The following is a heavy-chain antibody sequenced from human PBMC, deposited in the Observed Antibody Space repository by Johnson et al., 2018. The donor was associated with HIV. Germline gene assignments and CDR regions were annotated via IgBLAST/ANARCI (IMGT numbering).Heavy chain of an antibody. CDR2: ISWNSGSI. CDR3: AKDLSPYSSGWYDAFDI. Sequence: VQLVESGGGVVRPGGSLRLSCAASGFTFNDFGMSWVRQVPGKGLEWVSGISWNSGSIGYADSVRGRFTISRDNAKNSLYLQMNSRRAEDTAVYYCAKDLSPYSSGWYDAFDIWGQGTMVTVSS. D-gene: IGHD6-19*01. CDR1: GFTFNDFG. J-gene: IGHJ3*02. V-gene: IGHV3-20*04.